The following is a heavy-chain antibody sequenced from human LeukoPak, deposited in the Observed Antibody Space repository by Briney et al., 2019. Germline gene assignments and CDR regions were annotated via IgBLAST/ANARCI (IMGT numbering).Heavy chain of an antibody. CDR3: ARVRYRLAETYIDY. CDR2: INPNSGDT. CDR1: GYTFTSYG. Sequence: ASVKVSCKASGYTFTSYGISWVRQAPGQGLEWMGWINPNSGDTNYAQKFQGRVTMTRDTSISTAYMELSRLRSDDTAVYYCARVRYRLAETYIDYWGQGALVTVSS. J-gene: IGHJ4*02. D-gene: IGHD3-16*01. V-gene: IGHV1-2*02.